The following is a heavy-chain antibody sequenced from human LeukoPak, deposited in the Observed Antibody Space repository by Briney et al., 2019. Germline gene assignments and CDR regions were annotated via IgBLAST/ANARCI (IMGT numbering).Heavy chain of an antibody. J-gene: IGHJ5*02. CDR1: GGTFSSYA. V-gene: IGHV1-69*04. Sequence: ASVKVSCKASGGTFSSYAISWVRQAPGQGLEWMGRIIPILGIANYAQKLQGRVTMTTDTSTSTAYMELRSLRSDDTAVYYCARDCSSTSCIGGFDPWGQGTLVTVSS. CDR2: IIPILGIA. D-gene: IGHD2-2*01. CDR3: ARDCSSTSCIGGFDP.